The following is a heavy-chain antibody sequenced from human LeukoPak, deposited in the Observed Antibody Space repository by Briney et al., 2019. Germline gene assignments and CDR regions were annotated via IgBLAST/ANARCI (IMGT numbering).Heavy chain of an antibody. Sequence: SETLSLTRTVSGGSISSGDYYCNWIRQPPGKGLEWIGYIYYGGSTSYNPSLKSRVTISVDTSKNQFSLKLTSVTAADTAVYYCARGSAYDWFDYWGQGTLVTVSS. D-gene: IGHD5-12*01. CDR3: ARGSAYDWFDY. V-gene: IGHV4-30-4*01. CDR1: GGSISSGDYY. J-gene: IGHJ4*02. CDR2: IYYGGST.